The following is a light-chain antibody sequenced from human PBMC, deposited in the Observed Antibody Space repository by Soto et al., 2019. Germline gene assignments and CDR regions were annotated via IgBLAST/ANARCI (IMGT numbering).Light chain of an antibody. Sequence: EIVLTQSPDTLSLSPGERATLSCRASQSIGRSLAWYQQKPGQAPRLLIYGSSNRATGIPARFSGSGSGTEFTLTISSLQSEDFAVYFCQQYNNWPPITFGQGTRLEIK. CDR2: GSS. V-gene: IGKV3D-15*01. CDR3: QQYNNWPPIT. CDR1: QSIGRS. J-gene: IGKJ5*01.